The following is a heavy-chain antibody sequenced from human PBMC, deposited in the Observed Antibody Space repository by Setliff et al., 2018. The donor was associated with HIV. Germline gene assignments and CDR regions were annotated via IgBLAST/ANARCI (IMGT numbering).Heavy chain of an antibody. J-gene: IGHJ4*02. CDR3: ARLLEGPDYSSDFRYFDWFPDV. D-gene: IGHD3-9*01. V-gene: IGHV4-4*08. CDR2: IHTTGSP. CDR1: GVYISNYH. Sequence: SETLSLTCTISGVYISNYHLGWIRQPPGRGLEWIGSIHTTGSPKNNPSLQSRVSISIDMAKSLFSLELSSVTAADTAVYYCARLLEGPDYSSDFRYFDWFPDVWGQGTLVTVS.